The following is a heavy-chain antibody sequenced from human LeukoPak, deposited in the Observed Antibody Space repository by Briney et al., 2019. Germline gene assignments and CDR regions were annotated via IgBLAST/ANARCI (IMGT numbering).Heavy chain of an antibody. D-gene: IGHD4-23*01. J-gene: IGHJ4*02. V-gene: IGHV4-34*01. CDR1: GGSFSGYY. CDR3: ARHMLGGKRSFDS. CDR2: INDSGGT. Sequence: SETLSLTCGVYGGSFSGYYWSWIRQPPGKGLEWIGEINDSGGTNYNPSLKSRATISADTSKNQFSLNLSSVTAADTAVYYCARHMLGGKRSFDSWGQGTLVTVSS.